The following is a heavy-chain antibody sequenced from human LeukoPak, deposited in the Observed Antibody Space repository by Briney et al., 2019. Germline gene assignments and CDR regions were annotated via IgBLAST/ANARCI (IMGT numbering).Heavy chain of an antibody. Sequence: RSLRLSCAASGFTFSSYAMHWVRQAPGKGLEWVAVISYDGSNKYYADSVKGRFTISRDNSKNTLYLQMNSLRAEDTAVYYCARDSSGWYPPMYYFDYWGQGTLVTVSS. V-gene: IGHV3-30-3*01. D-gene: IGHD6-19*01. J-gene: IGHJ4*02. CDR3: ARDSSGWYPPMYYFDY. CDR2: ISYDGSNK. CDR1: GFTFSSYA.